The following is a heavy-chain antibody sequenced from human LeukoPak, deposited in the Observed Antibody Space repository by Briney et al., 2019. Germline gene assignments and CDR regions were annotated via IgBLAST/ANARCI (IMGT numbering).Heavy chain of an antibody. CDR1: GFTFSSYW. V-gene: IGHV3-7*01. J-gene: IGHJ4*02. CDR3: AREATSGWYDY. CDR2: IKQDGSEK. Sequence: GGSLRLSCAASGFTFSSYWMSWVRQAPGKGLEWVANIKQDGSEKYYGDSVKGRFTISRDNSKNTLYLQMNSLRAEDTAVYHCAREATSGWYDYWGQGTLVTVSS. D-gene: IGHD6-19*01.